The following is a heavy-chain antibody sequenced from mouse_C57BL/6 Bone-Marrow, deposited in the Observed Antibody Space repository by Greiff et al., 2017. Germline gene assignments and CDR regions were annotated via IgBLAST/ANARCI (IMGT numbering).Heavy chain of an antibody. J-gene: IGHJ4*01. D-gene: IGHD2-3*01. CDR2: ISDGGSYT. CDR1: GFTFSSYA. V-gene: IGHV5-4*01. CDR3: ARDDDYFYYYAMDY. Sequence: EVKLVESGGGLVKPGGSLKLSCAASGFTFSSYAMSWVRQTPEKRLEWVATISDGGSYTYYPDNVKGRFTISRDNAKNNLYLQMSNLKSEDTAMYYCARDDDYFYYYAMDYWGQGTSVTVSS.